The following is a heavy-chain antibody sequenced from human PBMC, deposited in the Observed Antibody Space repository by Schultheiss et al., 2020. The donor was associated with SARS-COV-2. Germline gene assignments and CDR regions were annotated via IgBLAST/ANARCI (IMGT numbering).Heavy chain of an antibody. Sequence: GGSLRLSCAASGFTFSSYAMSWVRQAPGKGLEWVSAISGSGGSTYYADSVKGRFTISRDNAKNSLYLQMNSLRVEDTAVYYCARDAYRNTIDYWGQGTLVTVSS. CDR2: ISGSGGST. V-gene: IGHV3-23*01. CDR3: ARDAYRNTIDY. J-gene: IGHJ4*02. D-gene: IGHD3-16*02. CDR1: GFTFSSYA.